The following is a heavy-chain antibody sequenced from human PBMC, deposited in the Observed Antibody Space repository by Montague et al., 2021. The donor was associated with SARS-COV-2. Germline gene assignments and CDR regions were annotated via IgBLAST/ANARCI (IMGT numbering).Heavy chain of an antibody. CDR3: ARRGSGRSDLAY. Sequence: SETLSLTCAVYGGSFSGYYWSWIRQPPGKGLEWIGEINHSGSTKYNPSLKSRVSITVDKSWNQFSLRLTSVTAADTAIYYCARRGSGRSDLAYWGQGTLVTVSS. CDR2: INHSGST. V-gene: IGHV4-34*01. J-gene: IGHJ4*02. CDR1: GGSFSGYY. D-gene: IGHD1-26*01.